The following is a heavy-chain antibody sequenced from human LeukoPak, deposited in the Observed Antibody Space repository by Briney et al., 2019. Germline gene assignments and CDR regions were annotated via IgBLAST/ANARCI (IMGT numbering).Heavy chain of an antibody. V-gene: IGHV4-4*07. CDR2: IHTSGNT. D-gene: IGHD4-23*01. CDR3: ARGPPHGGTYFDS. CDR1: GGFISNY. J-gene: IGHJ4*02. Sequence: SETLSLTCTVSGGFISNYWSWIRQPAGKGLEWIGRIHTSGNTLYNPSLRGRVTMSVDTSQNRFSLMLTSATAADTAVYYCARGPPHGGTYFDSWGQGTLVTVSS.